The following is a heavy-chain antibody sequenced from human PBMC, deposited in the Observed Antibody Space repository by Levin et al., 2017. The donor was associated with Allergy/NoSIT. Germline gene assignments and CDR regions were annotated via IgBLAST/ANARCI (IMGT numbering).Heavy chain of an antibody. J-gene: IGHJ5*02. CDR2: ISNNGGRT. CDR1: GFTFNKNT. Sequence: GESLKISCSASGFTFNKNTMQWVRQAPGKGLEHVSAISNNGGRTYYTDSVKGRFTISRDNSKNTVYLQMSSLRPEDTAMYYCVKNGDYGELGSWGQGTLVTVSS. V-gene: IGHV3-64D*06. D-gene: IGHD4-17*01. CDR3: VKNGDYGELGS.